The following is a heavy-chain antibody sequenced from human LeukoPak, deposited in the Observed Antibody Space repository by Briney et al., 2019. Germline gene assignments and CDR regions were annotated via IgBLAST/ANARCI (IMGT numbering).Heavy chain of an antibody. V-gene: IGHV3-23*01. J-gene: IGHJ4*02. D-gene: IGHD2-15*01. Sequence: AAGSMRLSCAASAFTSSSYAMSWVRQAPGKGLEWVSATSGSGGSTYYADSVKGRFTISRDNSKTTLYLQMNSLRAEDTAVYYCGKDGYCSGGSCRGYWGQGTLVTVSS. CDR3: GKDGYCSGGSCRGY. CDR2: TSGSGGST. CDR1: AFTSSSYA.